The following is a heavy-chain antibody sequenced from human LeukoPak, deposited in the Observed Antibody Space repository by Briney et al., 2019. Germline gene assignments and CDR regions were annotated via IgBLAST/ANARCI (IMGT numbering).Heavy chain of an antibody. CDR2: INCNSNSI. CDR1: GFTFGDYA. D-gene: IGHD3-3*01. Sequence: GGSLRLSSAASGFTFGDYAMHWVRQAPGKGLEWVSGINCNSNSIGYADSVKGRLTISRDHAKNSLYLQMDSLRAEDTALYYCAKDSLICEVVTQWGGMDGWGQGTTVTVSS. V-gene: IGHV3-9*01. CDR3: AKDSLICEVVTQWGGMDG. J-gene: IGHJ6*02.